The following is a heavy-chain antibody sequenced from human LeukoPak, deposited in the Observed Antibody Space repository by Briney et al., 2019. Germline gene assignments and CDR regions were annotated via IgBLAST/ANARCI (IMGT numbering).Heavy chain of an antibody. CDR1: GFTFSNYA. J-gene: IGHJ6*03. Sequence: PGGSLRLSCAASGFTFSNYAMTWVRQAPGKGLEWVSAISSHGESTSYADSVKGRFTISRDNSKNTLYLQLNSLRADDTAVYFCARNVTTFYYMDVWGKGTTVTVSS. CDR2: ISSHGEST. CDR3: ARNVTTFYYMDV. D-gene: IGHD1-14*01. V-gene: IGHV3-23*01.